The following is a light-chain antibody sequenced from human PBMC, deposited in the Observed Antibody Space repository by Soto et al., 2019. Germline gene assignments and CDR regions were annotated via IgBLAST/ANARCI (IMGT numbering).Light chain of an antibody. V-gene: IGKV2-28*01. Sequence: DIVMTQSPLSLPVTPGEPASISRRSSQSLLHSNGYNYLDWYLQKPGQSPQLLIYLGSNRASGVPDRFSGSGSGTDFTLKISRVEAEDVGVYYCMQALQNPWTFGQGTKVEIK. CDR2: LGS. CDR3: MQALQNPWT. CDR1: QSLLHSNGYNY. J-gene: IGKJ1*01.